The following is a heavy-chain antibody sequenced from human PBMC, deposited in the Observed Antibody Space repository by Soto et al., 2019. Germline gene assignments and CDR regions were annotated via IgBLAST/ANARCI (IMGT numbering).Heavy chain of an antibody. D-gene: IGHD3-3*01. V-gene: IGHV1-69*01. CDR2: FIPVNRTL. CDR3: ATGVIWIGYFTVDS. CDR1: GGSFGNSA. Sequence: QVLLVQSGAEVKKPGSSVKISCKASGGSFGNSAINWVRQTPGQGLEWLGGFIPVNRTLNYAQKFQGGVTITADESTGTAYMTLNSLASNDTAVYYCATGVIWIGYFTVDSWGQGTRVTVSS. J-gene: IGHJ4*02.